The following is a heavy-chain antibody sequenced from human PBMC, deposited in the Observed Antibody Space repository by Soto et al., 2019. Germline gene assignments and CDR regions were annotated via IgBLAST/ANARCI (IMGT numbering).Heavy chain of an antibody. J-gene: IGHJ6*02. CDR3: ARLAVTRYYGMDV. CDR1: GFTFDDYT. V-gene: IGHV3-43*01. Sequence: GGSLRLSCAASGFTFDDYTMHWVRQAPGKGLEWVSLISWDGGSTYYADSVKGRFTISRDNSKNSLYLQMNSLRTEDTALYYCARLAVTRYYGMDVWGQGTTVTVSS. CDR2: ISWDGGST. D-gene: IGHD2-21*02.